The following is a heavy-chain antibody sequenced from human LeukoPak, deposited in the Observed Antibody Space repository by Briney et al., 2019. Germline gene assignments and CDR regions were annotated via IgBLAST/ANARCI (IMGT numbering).Heavy chain of an antibody. CDR3: ARDYDILTGYYTLYA. J-gene: IGHJ5*02. D-gene: IGHD3-9*01. Sequence: ASVKVSCKASGYTFTGYYMHWVRQAPGQGLEWMGWINPNSGGTNYAQKFQGRVTMTRDTSISTAYMELSRLRSDDTAVYYCARDYDILTGYYTLYAWGQGTLVTVSS. CDR1: GYTFTGYY. V-gene: IGHV1-2*02. CDR2: INPNSGGT.